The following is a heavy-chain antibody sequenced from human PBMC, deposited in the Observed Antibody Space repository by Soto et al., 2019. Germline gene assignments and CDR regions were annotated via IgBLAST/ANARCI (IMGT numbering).Heavy chain of an antibody. D-gene: IGHD4-17*01. CDR2: VYYRGRS. Sequence: PSETLSLTCTVSGSSVTNSSYYWGWIRQSPGKGLEWIGSVYYRGRSYSKSSVKSRVTISVDTSKNQFSLNFNSVTASDTALYYCVSQRTTVLTQAYFDYWGPGALVTVSS. J-gene: IGHJ4*02. CDR1: GSSVTNSSYY. V-gene: IGHV4-39*01. CDR3: VSQRTTVLTQAYFDY.